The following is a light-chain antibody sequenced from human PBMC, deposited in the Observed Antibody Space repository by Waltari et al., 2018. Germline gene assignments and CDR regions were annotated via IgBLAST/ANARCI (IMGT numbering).Light chain of an antibody. CDR2: RDT. J-gene: IGLJ2*01. CDR3: QAWDSTVV. V-gene: IGLV3-1*01. Sequence: SYELTQPPSVPVSPGQTASISCSADKLGVKSAFCYQQKPGQSPVLVIYRDTTRPPGIPDRFSGSKSGNTATLTISGTQAMDEADYYCQAWDSTVVFGGGTKLTVL. CDR1: KLGVKS.